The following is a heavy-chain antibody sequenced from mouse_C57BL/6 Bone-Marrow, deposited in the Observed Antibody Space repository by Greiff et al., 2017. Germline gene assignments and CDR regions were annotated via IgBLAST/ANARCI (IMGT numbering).Heavy chain of an antibody. V-gene: IGHV1-64*01. Sequence: QVQLQQPGAELVKPGASVKLSCKASGYTFTNSWMHWVKQRPGQGLEWIGMLQTNGGSPEYNEKLKSEATLSVDKSSRTAYMELSSLTSEDSAVYYCARSYDYDDYTMDDWGQGTSVTVSS. CDR1: GYTFTNSW. J-gene: IGHJ4*01. D-gene: IGHD2-4*01. CDR2: LQTNGGSP. CDR3: ARSYDYDDYTMDD.